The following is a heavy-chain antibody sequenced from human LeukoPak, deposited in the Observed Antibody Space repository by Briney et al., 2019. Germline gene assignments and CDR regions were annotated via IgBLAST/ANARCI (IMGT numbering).Heavy chain of an antibody. CDR3: ARDPIAAAGGPNYYYYYMDV. V-gene: IGHV1-69*06. D-gene: IGHD6-13*01. J-gene: IGHJ6*03. CDR2: IIPIFGTA. CDR1: GGTFSSYA. Sequence: SVKVSCKASGGTFSSYAISWVRQAPGQGLEWMGGIIPIFGTANYAQKFQGRVTITADKSTSTAYMELSSLRSEDTAVYYCARDPIAAAGGPNYYYYYMDVWGKGTTVTVSS.